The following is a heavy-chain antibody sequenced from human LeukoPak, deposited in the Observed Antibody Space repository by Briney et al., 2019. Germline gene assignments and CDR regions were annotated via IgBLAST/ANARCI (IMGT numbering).Heavy chain of an antibody. Sequence: KPSETLSLTCTVSGGSISSTSYYWGWIRQPPGKGLEWIANVYYSGSTYYSPSLKSRVTISVDTSKNQFSLKLSSVTAADTSVYYCARLPRGGVSSGIGCPNAFDIWGQGTMVTVSS. CDR3: ARLPRGGVSSGIGCPNAFDI. D-gene: IGHD3-22*01. CDR2: VYYSGST. CDR1: GGSISSTSYY. V-gene: IGHV4-39*01. J-gene: IGHJ3*02.